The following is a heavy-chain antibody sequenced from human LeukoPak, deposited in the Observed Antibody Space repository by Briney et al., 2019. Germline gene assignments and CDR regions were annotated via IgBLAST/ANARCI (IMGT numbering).Heavy chain of an antibody. CDR2: ISSSGSTI. V-gene: IGHV3-48*03. J-gene: IGHJ4*02. CDR3: APYYDILTGYPY. Sequence: QPGGSLRLSCAASGFTFSSYEMNWVRQAPGEGLEWVSYISSSGSTIYYADSVKGRFTISRDNAKNSLYLQMNSLRAEDTAVYYCAPYYDILTGYPYWGQGTLVTVSS. D-gene: IGHD3-9*01. CDR1: GFTFSSYE.